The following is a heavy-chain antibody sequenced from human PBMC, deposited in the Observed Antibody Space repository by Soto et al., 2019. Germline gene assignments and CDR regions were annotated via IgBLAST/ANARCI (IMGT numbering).Heavy chain of an antibody. J-gene: IGHJ3*02. CDR3: ARGGSLTYYDCWSGYYFGVGFDI. V-gene: IGHV1-69*13. Sequence: SVKVSCTASGGTFSSYAISWVRQAPGQGLEWMGGIIPIFGTANYAQKFQGGVTITADESTSTAYMELSSLRSEDTAVYYCARGGSLTYYDCWSGYYFGVGFDIWGQGTMVTLSS. D-gene: IGHD3-3*01. CDR1: GGTFSSYA. CDR2: IIPIFGTA.